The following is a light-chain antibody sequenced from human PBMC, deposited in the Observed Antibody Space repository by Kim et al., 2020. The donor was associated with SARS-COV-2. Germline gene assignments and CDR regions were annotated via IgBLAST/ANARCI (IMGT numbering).Light chain of an antibody. J-gene: IGLJ1*01. V-gene: IGLV2-14*03. Sequence: GPSITISCTGTRSDIGAFNYVSWFQQHPGKAPKLMIYDVIERPSGISNRFSGSTSGNTASLTISGLQAEDEADYYCSSYTTANTRVFGTGTKVTVL. CDR3: SSYTTANTRV. CDR2: DVI. CDR1: RSDIGAFNY.